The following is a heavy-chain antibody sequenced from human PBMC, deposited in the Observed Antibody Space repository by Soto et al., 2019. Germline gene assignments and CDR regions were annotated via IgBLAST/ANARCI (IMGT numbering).Heavy chain of an antibody. CDR3: AKDASLTTVTSYCYYGVDV. Sequence: EVQLLESGGGLVQPGGSLRLSCAASGFTFSSYAMSWVRQAPGKGLAWVSAISGSGGNTYYADSVKGRFSISRDNSKKALYLHMNCLRAEDMAVYYCAKDASLTTVTSYCYYGVDVWGQGTTVTVSS. J-gene: IGHJ6*02. CDR2: ISGSGGNT. D-gene: IGHD4-17*01. V-gene: IGHV3-23*01. CDR1: GFTFSSYA.